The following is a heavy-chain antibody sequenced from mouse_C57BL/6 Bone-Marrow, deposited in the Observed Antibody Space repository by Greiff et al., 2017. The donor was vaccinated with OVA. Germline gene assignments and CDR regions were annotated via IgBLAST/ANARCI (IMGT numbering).Heavy chain of an antibody. CDR2: ISNGGGST. CDR3: ARDYDYSLFAY. D-gene: IGHD2-4*01. CDR1: GFTFSDYY. Sequence: EVQRVESGGGLVQPGGSLKLSCAASGFTFSDYYMYWVRQTPEKRLEWVAYISNGGGSTYYPDTVKGRFTISRDNAKNTLYLQMSRLKSEDTAMYYCARDYDYSLFAYWGQGTLVTVSA. J-gene: IGHJ3*01. V-gene: IGHV5-12*01.